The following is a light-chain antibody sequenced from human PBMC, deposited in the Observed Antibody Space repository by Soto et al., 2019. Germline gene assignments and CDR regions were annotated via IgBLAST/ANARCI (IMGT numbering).Light chain of an antibody. CDR3: AAWDDSLSGYV. V-gene: IGLV1-47*02. J-gene: IGLJ1*01. CDR1: SSNIGSNY. Sequence: QSVLTQPPSASGTPGQRVTISCSGSSSNIGSNYVYWYQQLPGTAPKLLIYSNNQRPSGVPDRFSGSKSGTSASLAIRGLRSEDEADYYCAAWDDSLSGYVFGTGTKVT. CDR2: SNN.